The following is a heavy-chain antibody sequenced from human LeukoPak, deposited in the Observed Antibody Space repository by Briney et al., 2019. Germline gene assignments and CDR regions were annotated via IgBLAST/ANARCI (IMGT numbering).Heavy chain of an antibody. V-gene: IGHV3-66*01. D-gene: IGHD3-9*01. CDR1: GFTVSSNY. CDR3: ARDRLHYDSLTGYPAD. Sequence: GGSLRLSCADSGFTVSSNYMRWVGQAPGKGLEGVSVIYSGGSTHYAGSVKGRFTISRDNSKNTLYLQMSSLRAEDTAVYYCARDRLHYDSLTGYPADWGQGTLVTVSS. CDR2: IYSGGST. J-gene: IGHJ4*02.